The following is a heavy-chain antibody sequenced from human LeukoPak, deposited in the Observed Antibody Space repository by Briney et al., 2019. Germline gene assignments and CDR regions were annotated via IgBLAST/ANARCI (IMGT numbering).Heavy chain of an antibody. CDR1: GFTFSSYA. CDR2: ISYDGSNK. D-gene: IGHD3-16*01. Sequence: GGSLRLSCAASGFTFSSYAMSWVRQAPGKGLEWVAVISYDGSNKYYADSVKGRFTISRDNSKNTLYLQMNSLRAEDTAVYYCAKGSPLGARLKPSFDYWGQGTLVTVSS. CDR3: AKGSPLGARLKPSFDY. J-gene: IGHJ4*02. V-gene: IGHV3-30*18.